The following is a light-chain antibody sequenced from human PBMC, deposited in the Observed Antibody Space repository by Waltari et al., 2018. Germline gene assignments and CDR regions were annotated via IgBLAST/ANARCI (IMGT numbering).Light chain of an antibody. Sequence: EIVLTQSPATLSLSPGERATLSCRSSQSVSSYLAWYQQKVGQAPRLLIYDASNMATGIPARFSGSGSGTDFTFTISSLEPEDFAVYYCLQRSSWPWTFGQGTKVEIK. CDR3: LQRSSWPWT. J-gene: IGKJ1*01. V-gene: IGKV3-11*01. CDR2: DAS. CDR1: QSVSSY.